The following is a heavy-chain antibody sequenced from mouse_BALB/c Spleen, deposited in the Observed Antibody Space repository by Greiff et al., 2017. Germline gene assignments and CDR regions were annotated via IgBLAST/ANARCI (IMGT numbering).Heavy chain of an antibody. D-gene: IGHD2-4*01. CDR1: GFTFSDYY. Sequence: EVQVVESGGGLVKPGGSLKLSCAASGFTFSDYYMYWVRQTPEKRLEWVATISDGGSYTYYPDSVTGRFTISRDNAKNNLYLQMSSLKSEDSAMYTGARGGRLRRRGHYYAMDYWGQGTSVTVSS. CDR3: ARGGRLRRRGHYYAMDY. CDR2: ISDGGSYT. J-gene: IGHJ4*01. V-gene: IGHV5-4*02.